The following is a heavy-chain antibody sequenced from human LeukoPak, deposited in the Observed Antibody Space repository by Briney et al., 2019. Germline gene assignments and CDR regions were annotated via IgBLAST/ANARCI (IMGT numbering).Heavy chain of an antibody. J-gene: IGHJ4*02. CDR3: ARGRDLFDS. V-gene: IGHV3-48*04. CDR1: GFTFNTYS. Sequence: GGSLRLSCVASGFTFNTYSMNWFRQAPGKGLEWISYISSSSATIYYADSVKDRFTISRDNAKNSLYLQMNSLRAEDTAVYYCARGRDLFDSWGQGTLVIVSS. CDR2: ISSSSATI.